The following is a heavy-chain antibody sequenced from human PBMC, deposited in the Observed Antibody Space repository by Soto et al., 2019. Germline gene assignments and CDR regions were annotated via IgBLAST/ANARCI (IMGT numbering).Heavy chain of an antibody. CDR2: INTNTGNP. Sequence: PGGSLRLSCAVSGLNFSVVWMNWVRQAPGQGLEWMGWINTNTGNPTYAQGFTGRFVFSLDTSVSTAYLQICSLKAEDTAVYYCASNQLYSSSWYGILSADDYYYYGMDVWGQGTTVTVSS. D-gene: IGHD6-13*01. CDR3: ASNQLYSSSWYGILSADDYYYYGMDV. CDR1: GLNFSVVW. J-gene: IGHJ6*02. V-gene: IGHV7-4-1*01.